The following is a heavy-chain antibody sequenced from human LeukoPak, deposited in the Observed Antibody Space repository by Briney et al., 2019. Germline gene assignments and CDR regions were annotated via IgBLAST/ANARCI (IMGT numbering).Heavy chain of an antibody. V-gene: IGHV3-23*01. D-gene: IGHD3-3*01. CDR2: VSVSGGSA. J-gene: IGHJ4*02. CDR3: AKDSSHDFWSGYLDY. Sequence: GGSLRLSCAASGFAFSSYAMSWVRQAPGKGLEWVSAVSVSGGSAFYADSVKGRFTISRDNSKNTLFLQMNSLRAEDTAVYYCAKDSSHDFWSGYLDYWGQGTLVTVSS. CDR1: GFAFSSYA.